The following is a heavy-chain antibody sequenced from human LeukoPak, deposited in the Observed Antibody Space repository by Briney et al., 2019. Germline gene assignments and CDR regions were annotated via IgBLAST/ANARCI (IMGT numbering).Heavy chain of an antibody. Sequence: SETLSLTCTVSGDSISSSSHYWAWIRQPPGKGLEWIGSVFYRGSAYYNPSLKSRVTISADTSKNQVSLKLSSVTAADTAVYYCAREGLEDCSGASCYFLFDPWGQGTLVTVSS. V-gene: IGHV4-39*02. CDR1: GDSISSSSHY. D-gene: IGHD2-15*01. J-gene: IGHJ5*02. CDR3: AREGLEDCSGASCYFLFDP. CDR2: VFYRGSA.